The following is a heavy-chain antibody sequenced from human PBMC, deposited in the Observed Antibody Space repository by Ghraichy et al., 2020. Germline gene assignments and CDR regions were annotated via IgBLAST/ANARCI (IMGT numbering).Heavy chain of an antibody. CDR2: IWYDGSNQ. CDR3: ARGTSLAAGGFDY. Sequence: GGSLRLSCAASGFTFSNYGMHWVRQAPGKGLEWVAVIWYDGSNQYYADSVKGRFTISRDNSKNTLYLQMNSLTVEDTAVYYCARGTSLAAGGFDYWGQGTLVTVSS. D-gene: IGHD6-6*01. V-gene: IGHV3-33*01. J-gene: IGHJ4*02. CDR1: GFTFSNYG.